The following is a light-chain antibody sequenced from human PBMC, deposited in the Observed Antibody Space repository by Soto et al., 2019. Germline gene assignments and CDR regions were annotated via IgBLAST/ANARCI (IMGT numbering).Light chain of an antibody. CDR3: KQYNSYPWT. CDR1: QSISSW. J-gene: IGKJ1*01. Sequence: DIQMTQSPSTLSASVGDRVTITCRASQSISSWLAWYQQKPGKAPKLLIYKAYSLESGVQSRFSGSGSGTEFTLTISSLQPDDFATYYCKQYNSYPWTFGQGTKVDIK. CDR2: KAY. V-gene: IGKV1-5*03.